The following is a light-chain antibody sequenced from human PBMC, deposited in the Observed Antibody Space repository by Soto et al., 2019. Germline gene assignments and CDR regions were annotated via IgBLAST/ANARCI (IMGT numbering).Light chain of an antibody. CDR3: QQYNCYPLT. CDR2: KAS. V-gene: IGKV1-5*03. CDR1: QSISSW. J-gene: IGKJ4*01. Sequence: DIQMTQSPSTLSASVGDRVTITCRASQSISSWLAWYQQKPGKAPKLLIYKASSLESGVPSRFSGSGSGTEFTLTISSLQPDVFANDYCQQYNCYPLTFGGGPK.